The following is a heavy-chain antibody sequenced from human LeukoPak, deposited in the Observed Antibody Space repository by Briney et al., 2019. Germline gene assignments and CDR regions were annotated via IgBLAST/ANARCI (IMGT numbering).Heavy chain of an antibody. CDR1: GYTFTGYY. Sequence: GASVKVSCKASGYTFTGYYMHWVRQAPGQGLEWMGWINPNSGGTNYAQKFQGRVTMTRDTSISTAYMELSRLRSDDTAVYYCARGRRFLTMIVVVILDYWGQGTLVTVSS. D-gene: IGHD3-22*01. CDR3: ARGRRFLTMIVVVILDY. J-gene: IGHJ4*02. CDR2: INPNSGGT. V-gene: IGHV1-2*02.